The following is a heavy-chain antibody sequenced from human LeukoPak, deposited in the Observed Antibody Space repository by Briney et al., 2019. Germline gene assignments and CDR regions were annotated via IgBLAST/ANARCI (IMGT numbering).Heavy chain of an antibody. Sequence: LGGSLRLSCAASGFTFSNYWMNWVRQAPGKGLEWVANIKQDGSEKYYVDSVKGRFTISRDNAKNSLFLQMNSLRAEDTAVYYCASSSGWIIDYWGQGTLVTVSS. CDR3: ASSSGWIIDY. CDR2: IKQDGSEK. V-gene: IGHV3-7*01. J-gene: IGHJ4*02. D-gene: IGHD6-19*01. CDR1: GFTFSNYW.